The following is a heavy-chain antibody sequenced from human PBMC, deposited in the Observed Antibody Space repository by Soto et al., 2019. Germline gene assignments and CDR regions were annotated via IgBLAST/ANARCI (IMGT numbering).Heavy chain of an antibody. CDR3: ARVITPYSYYFDY. D-gene: IGHD5-18*01. CDR2: ISYDGSNK. J-gene: IGHJ4*02. Sequence: GGSLRLSCAASGFTFSSYAMHWVRQAPGKGLEWVAVISYDGSNKYYADSVKGRFTISRDNSKNTLYLQMNSLRAEDTAVYYCARVITPYSYYFDYWGQGTLVIVSS. V-gene: IGHV3-30-3*01. CDR1: GFTFSSYA.